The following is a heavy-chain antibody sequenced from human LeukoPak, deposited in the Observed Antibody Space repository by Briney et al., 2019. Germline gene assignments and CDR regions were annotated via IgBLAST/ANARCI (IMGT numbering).Heavy chain of an antibody. CDR3: ARGPRAYKYSSSWYFDY. V-gene: IGHV3-74*01. J-gene: IGHJ4*02. D-gene: IGHD6-13*01. Sequence: GGSLRLSCAASGFTLSSYWMHWVRQAPGKGLVWVSRISNDGTTTTYADSVKGRFTISRENAKNSLYLQMNSLRAGDTAVYYCARGPRAYKYSSSWYFDYWGQGTLVTVSS. CDR1: GFTLSSYW. CDR2: ISNDGTTT.